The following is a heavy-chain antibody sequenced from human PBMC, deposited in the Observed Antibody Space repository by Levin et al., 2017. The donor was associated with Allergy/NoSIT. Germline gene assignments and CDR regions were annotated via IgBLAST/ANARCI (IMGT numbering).Heavy chain of an antibody. CDR3: ARVGAVAGTSADY. CDR1: GYSFSSYW. Sequence: SGGSLRLSCKSSGYSFSSYWIGWVRQMPGKGLEWMGIIYPGDSDTRYSQSFPGQVTISVDKTISTAYLQWSSLKASDTAMYYCARVGAVAGTSADYWGQGTLVTVSS. J-gene: IGHJ4*02. CDR2: IYPGDSDT. V-gene: IGHV5-51*01. D-gene: IGHD6-19*01.